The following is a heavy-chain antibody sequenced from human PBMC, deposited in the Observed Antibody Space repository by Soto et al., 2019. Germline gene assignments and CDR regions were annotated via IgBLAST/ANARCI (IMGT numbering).Heavy chain of an antibody. CDR2: ISDDSSYI. D-gene: IGHD3-16*01. J-gene: IGHJ1*01. CDR3: ATPYYFNH. V-gene: IGHV3-21*06. Sequence: GGSLRLSCAASGFMFSAYTMNWVRQAPGNRLEWLSSISDDSSYIDYADSLRGRFTVSRDNARNSLYLQIDSLGVEDTAVYYCATPYYFNHWGPGTMVPSP. CDR1: GFMFSAYT.